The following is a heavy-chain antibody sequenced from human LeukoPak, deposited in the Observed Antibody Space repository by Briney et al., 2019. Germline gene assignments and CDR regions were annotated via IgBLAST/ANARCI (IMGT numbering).Heavy chain of an antibody. V-gene: IGHV1-8*01. J-gene: IGHJ6*03. CDR3: ARGSLGYDFWSGYYANYYYYMDV. D-gene: IGHD3-3*01. Sequence: ASVKVSCKASGYTFTSYDINWVRQATGQGLEWMGWMNPNSGNTGYAQKFQGRVTITRNTSISTAYMELSSLRSEDTAVYYCARGSLGYDFWSGYYANYYYYMDVWGKGTTVTVSS. CDR2: MNPNSGNT. CDR1: GYTFTSYD.